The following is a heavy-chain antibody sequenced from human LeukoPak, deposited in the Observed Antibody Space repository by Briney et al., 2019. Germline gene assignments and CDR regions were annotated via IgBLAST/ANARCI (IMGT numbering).Heavy chain of an antibody. CDR3: AKPPPNSSGWKVDLD. D-gene: IGHD6-19*01. Sequence: ASVKVSCKASGYTFTSYDINWVRQAPGQGLEWMGRINPNSGGTNFAQKFQGWVTMTRDPSISTAYMELSRLRSDDTAVYYCAKPPPNSSGWKVDLDWGQGTLVTVSS. J-gene: IGHJ4*02. CDR2: INPNSGGT. CDR1: GYTFTSYD. V-gene: IGHV1-2*04.